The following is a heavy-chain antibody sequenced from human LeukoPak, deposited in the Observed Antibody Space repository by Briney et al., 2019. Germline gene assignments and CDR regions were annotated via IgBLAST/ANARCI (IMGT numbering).Heavy chain of an antibody. J-gene: IGHJ3*02. CDR1: GFTFSSYA. Sequence: GRSLRLSCAASGFTFSSYAMHWVRQAPGKGLEWVAVISYDGSNKYYADSVKGRFTISRDNSKNTLYLQMNSLRAEDTAVYYCARASQYSYVGDDAFDIWGQGTMVTVSS. CDR3: ARASQYSYVGDDAFDI. CDR2: ISYDGSNK. V-gene: IGHV3-30-3*01. D-gene: IGHD5-18*01.